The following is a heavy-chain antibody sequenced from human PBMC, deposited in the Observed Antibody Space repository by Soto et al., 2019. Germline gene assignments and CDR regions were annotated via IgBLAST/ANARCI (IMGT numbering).Heavy chain of an antibody. D-gene: IGHD3-16*01. Sequence: QVYLVQSGGEVKKPGSSVNPSCKASGGIFSSNTINWVRQAAGQGLEWMGGINHLFGTANYAEKFQGRVTITADTSTKTDYMELTSLRSEDTAVYYCASKEACGSAGDGFDSWGQGTLVTVSS. J-gene: IGHJ4*02. CDR1: GGIFSSNT. CDR3: ASKEACGSAGDGFDS. V-gene: IGHV1-69*06. CDR2: INHLFGTA.